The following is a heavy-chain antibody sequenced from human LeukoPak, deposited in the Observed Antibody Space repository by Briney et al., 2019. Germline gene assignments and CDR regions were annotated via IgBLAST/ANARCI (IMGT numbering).Heavy chain of an antibody. CDR1: GYSINNGYF. CDR3: ARRTTYIGWLPSESPSCFDY. J-gene: IGHJ4*02. D-gene: IGHD5-12*01. CDR2: IYYSDST. V-gene: IGHV4-59*08. Sequence: SETLSLTCTVSGYSINNGYFWSWIRQPPGKGLECIGYIYYSDSTNYNPSLKSRVTVSVDTSKNQFSLKLSSVTAADTAVYYCARRTTYIGWLPSESPSCFDYWGQGTLVTVSS.